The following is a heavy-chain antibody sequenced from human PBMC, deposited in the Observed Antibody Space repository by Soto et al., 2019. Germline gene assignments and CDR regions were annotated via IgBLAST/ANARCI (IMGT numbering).Heavy chain of an antibody. CDR1: GFTFSSYA. V-gene: IGHV3-30-3*01. Sequence: GGSLRLSCAASGFTFSSYAMHWVRQAPGKGLEWVAVISYDGSNKYYADSVKGRFTISRDNSKNTLYLQMNSLRAEDTAVYYCAGDVFYDAFDIWGQGTMVTVSS. J-gene: IGHJ3*02. CDR2: ISYDGSNK. CDR3: AGDVFYDAFDI.